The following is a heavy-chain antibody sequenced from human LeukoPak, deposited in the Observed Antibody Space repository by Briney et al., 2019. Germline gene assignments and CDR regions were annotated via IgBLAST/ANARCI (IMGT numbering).Heavy chain of an antibody. D-gene: IGHD2-21*02. V-gene: IGHV3-48*01. J-gene: IGHJ4*02. Sequence: STTIYYAHSVKGRFTISRDNAKNSLYLQMNSLRAEDTAVYYCARGAPSAYCGGDCYHYFDYWGQGTLVTVSS. CDR2: STTI. CDR3: ARGAPSAYCGGDCYHYFDY.